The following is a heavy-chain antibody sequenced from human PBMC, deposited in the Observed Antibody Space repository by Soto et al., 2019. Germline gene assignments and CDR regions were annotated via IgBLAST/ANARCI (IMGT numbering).Heavy chain of an antibody. CDR2: ISNSGST. Sequence: SETLSLTCTVSGGSISSGDYYWTWIRQHPGKGLEWIGYISNSGSTYYNPSLKSRVTISVDTSKNQFSLKLSSVTAADTAVYYCARGAKYYDILTGYSPIGYFDYWGQGTLVTVSS. J-gene: IGHJ4*02. V-gene: IGHV4-31*03. CDR1: GGSISSGDYY. CDR3: ARGAKYYDILTGYSPIGYFDY. D-gene: IGHD3-9*01.